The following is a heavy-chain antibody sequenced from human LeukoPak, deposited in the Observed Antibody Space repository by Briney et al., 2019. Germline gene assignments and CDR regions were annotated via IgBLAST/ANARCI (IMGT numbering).Heavy chain of an antibody. CDR1: GYTFTGYY. J-gene: IGHJ4*02. V-gene: IGHV1-69*13. Sequence: SVKVSCKASGYTFTGYYMHWVRQAPGQGLEWMGGIIPIFGTANYAQKFQGRVTITADESTSTAYMELSSLRSEDTAVYYCARGPFYYDSSGYYYYFDYWGQGTLVTVSS. CDR3: ARGPFYYDSSGYYYYFDY. CDR2: IIPIFGTA. D-gene: IGHD3-22*01.